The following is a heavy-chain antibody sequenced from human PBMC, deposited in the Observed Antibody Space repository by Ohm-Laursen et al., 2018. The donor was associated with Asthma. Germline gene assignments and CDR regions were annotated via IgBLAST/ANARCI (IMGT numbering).Heavy chain of an antibody. V-gene: IGHV3-30*03. J-gene: IGHJ4*02. D-gene: IGHD5-24*01. CDR1: GFTFSSYG. Sequence: RSLRLSCSASGFTFSSYGMHWVRQAPGKGLEWVAVISYDGSNKYYADSVKGRFTISRDNSKNTLYLQMNSLRAEDTAVYYCARDRGRWLQLDYWGQGTLVTVSS. CDR3: ARDRGRWLQLDY. CDR2: ISYDGSNK.